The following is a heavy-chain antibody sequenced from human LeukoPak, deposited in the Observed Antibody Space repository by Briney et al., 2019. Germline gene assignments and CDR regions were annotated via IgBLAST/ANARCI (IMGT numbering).Heavy chain of an antibody. J-gene: IGHJ4*02. Sequence: SETLSLTCTVSGVSISSSNSYWGWIRQPPGKGLEWIGEINHSGSTNYNPSLKSRVTISVDTSKNQFSLKLSSVTAADTAVYYCASVLGYSYGPYYFDYWGQGTLVTVSS. V-gene: IGHV4-39*07. CDR2: INHSGST. CDR3: ASVLGYSYGPYYFDY. CDR1: GVSISSSNSY. D-gene: IGHD5-18*01.